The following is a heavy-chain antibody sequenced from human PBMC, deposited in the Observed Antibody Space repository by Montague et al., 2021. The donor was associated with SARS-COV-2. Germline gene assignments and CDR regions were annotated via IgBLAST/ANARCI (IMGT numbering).Heavy chain of an antibody. CDR1: GGSISSYY. J-gene: IGHJ3*02. Sequence: SETLSLTCTVSGGSISSYYWSWIRQPPGKGLEWIGYICYSGSTNYNPSLKSRVTISVNTSKNQFSLKLSSVTAADTAVYYCAREWVSYYDSSGYGAAFDIWGQGTMVTVSS. V-gene: IGHV4-59*01. CDR3: AREWVSYYDSSGYGAAFDI. D-gene: IGHD3-22*01. CDR2: ICYSGST.